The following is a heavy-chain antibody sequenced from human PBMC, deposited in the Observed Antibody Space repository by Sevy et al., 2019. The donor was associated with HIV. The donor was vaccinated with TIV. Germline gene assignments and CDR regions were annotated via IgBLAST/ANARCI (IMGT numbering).Heavy chain of an antibody. CDR2: ISGSGGST. CDR1: GFTFSSYA. Sequence: GGSLRLSCAASGFTFSSYAMSWVRQAPGKGLEWVSAISGSGGSTYYADSVKGRFTISRDNSKNTLYPQMNSLRAEDTAVYYCAKDGATGLTTVTTEGYYFDYWGQGTLVTVSS. CDR3: AKDGATGLTTVTTEGYYFDY. J-gene: IGHJ4*02. V-gene: IGHV3-23*01. D-gene: IGHD4-17*01.